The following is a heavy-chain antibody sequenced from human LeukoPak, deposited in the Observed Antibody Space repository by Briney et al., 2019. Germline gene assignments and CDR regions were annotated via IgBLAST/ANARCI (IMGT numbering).Heavy chain of an antibody. D-gene: IGHD3-22*01. V-gene: IGHV4-59*01. J-gene: IGHJ4*02. CDR3: ARRNYYDSTGYFPY. CDR2: IFYTGST. CDR1: GGSINSYY. Sequence: PSETLSLTCTVSGGSINSYYWSWIRQPPGKGLEWIGYIFYTGSTNCNPSLKSRVTISIDTSKNQFSLNLNSVTAADTAVYYCARRNYYDSTGYFPYWGQGTLVTVSS.